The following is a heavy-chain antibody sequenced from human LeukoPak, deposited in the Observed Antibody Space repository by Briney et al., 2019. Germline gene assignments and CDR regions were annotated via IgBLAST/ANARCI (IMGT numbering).Heavy chain of an antibody. Sequence: GGSLRLSCAASGFTFSDFYMSWIRQAPGKGLEWVSYVSSSGSTIYYADSVKGRFTISRDNAKNSLYLQMNSLRAEDTAVYYCARRRYNWNAIDYWGQGTLVTVSS. J-gene: IGHJ4*02. CDR3: ARRRYNWNAIDY. D-gene: IGHD1-20*01. CDR2: VSSSGSTI. V-gene: IGHV3-11*01. CDR1: GFTFSDFY.